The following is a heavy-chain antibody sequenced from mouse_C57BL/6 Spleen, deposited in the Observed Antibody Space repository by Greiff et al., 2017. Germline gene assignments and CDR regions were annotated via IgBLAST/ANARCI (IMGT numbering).Heavy chain of an antibody. CDR3: AREVRGSSSYYAMDY. J-gene: IGHJ4*01. D-gene: IGHD1-1*01. Sequence: QVQLKQSGAELARPGASVKLSCKASGYTFTSYGISWVKQRTGQGLEWIGEIYPRSGNTYYNEKFKGKATLTADKSSSTAYMELRSLTSEDSAVYFCAREVRGSSSYYAMDYWGQGTSVTVSS. V-gene: IGHV1-81*01. CDR2: IYPRSGNT. CDR1: GYTFTSYG.